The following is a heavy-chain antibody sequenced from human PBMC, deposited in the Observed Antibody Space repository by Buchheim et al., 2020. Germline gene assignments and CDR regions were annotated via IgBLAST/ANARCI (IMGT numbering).Heavy chain of an antibody. J-gene: IGHJ6*03. Sequence: QQQLQESGPGLVKPSETLSLTCTVSGGSISNSDSYYWGWIRQPPGKGLEWIGSIYYGRSTYYNPSLKSRVTISVDTSKNQFSLKLSSVTAADTAVYYCARQITMVRGLTVNDYYYMDVWGKGTT. D-gene: IGHD3-10*01. CDR1: GGSISNSDSYY. CDR2: IYYGRST. V-gene: IGHV4-39*01. CDR3: ARQITMVRGLTVNDYYYMDV.